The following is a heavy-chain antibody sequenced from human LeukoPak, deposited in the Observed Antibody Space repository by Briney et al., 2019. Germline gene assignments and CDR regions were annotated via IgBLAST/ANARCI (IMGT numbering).Heavy chain of an antibody. J-gene: IGHJ4*02. V-gene: IGHV3-23*01. CDR3: AKCYGSGSYYTDY. Sequence: GGSLRLSCAASGFTFSSYAMNRVRQAPGKGLEWVSAISGSGGSTYYADSVKGRFTISRDNSKNTLYLQMNSLRAEDTAVYYCAKCYGSGSYYTDYWGQGTLVTVSS. D-gene: IGHD3-10*01. CDR1: GFTFSSYA. CDR2: ISGSGGST.